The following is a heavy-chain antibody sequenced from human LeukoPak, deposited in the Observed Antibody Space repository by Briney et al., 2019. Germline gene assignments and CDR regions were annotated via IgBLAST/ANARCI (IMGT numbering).Heavy chain of an antibody. D-gene: IGHD4-23*01. CDR1: GYSFTSYW. J-gene: IGHJ6*02. Sequence: GESLKISCKGSGYSFTSYWIGWVRQMPGKGLEWIGIIYPGDSDTRYSPSFQGQVTISADKSISTAYLQWSSLKASDTAMYYCARELGGTVVTGFYYYYGMDVWGQGTTVTVSS. V-gene: IGHV5-51*01. CDR2: IYPGDSDT. CDR3: ARELGGTVVTGFYYYYGMDV.